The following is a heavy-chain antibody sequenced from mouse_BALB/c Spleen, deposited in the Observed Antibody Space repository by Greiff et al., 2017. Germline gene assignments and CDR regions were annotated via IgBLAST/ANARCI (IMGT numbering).Heavy chain of an antibody. Sequence: EVKVVESGGGLVKPGGSLKLSCAASGFTFSSYAMSWVRQTPEKRLEWVASISSGGSTYYPDSVKGRFTISRDNARNILYLQMSSLRSEDTAMYYCARGHYGSSYYAMDYWGQGTSVTVSS. V-gene: IGHV5-6-5*01. CDR2: ISSGGST. J-gene: IGHJ4*01. CDR1: GFTFSSYA. CDR3: ARGHYGSSYYAMDY. D-gene: IGHD1-1*01.